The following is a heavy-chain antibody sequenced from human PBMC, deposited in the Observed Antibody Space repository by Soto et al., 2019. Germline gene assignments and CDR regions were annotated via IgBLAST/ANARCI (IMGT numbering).Heavy chain of an antibody. J-gene: IGHJ4*02. CDR1: GGSISSYY. Sequence: NPSETLSLTCTVSGGSISSYYWSWIRQPPGKGLEWIGYIYYSGSTNYNPSLKSRVTISVDTSKNQFSLKLSSVTAADTAVYYCARDNFNWNYLDYWGQGTLVTVSS. CDR2: IYYSGST. CDR3: ARDNFNWNYLDY. D-gene: IGHD1-20*01. V-gene: IGHV4-59*01.